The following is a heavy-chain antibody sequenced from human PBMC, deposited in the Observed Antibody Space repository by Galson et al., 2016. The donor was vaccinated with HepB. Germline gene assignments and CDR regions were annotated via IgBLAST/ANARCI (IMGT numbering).Heavy chain of an antibody. J-gene: IGHJ5*02. CDR2: IKQDGSEK. CDR3: ARNNWNALGWFDP. Sequence: SLRLSCAASGFTFSSYWMTWVRQAPGKGLEWVANIKQDGSEKYYVDSVKGRFTISRDNAKNSLYLQMNSLRAEDTAVYYCARNNWNALGWFDPWGQGTQVTVSS. V-gene: IGHV3-7*05. D-gene: IGHD1-1*01. CDR1: GFTFSSYW.